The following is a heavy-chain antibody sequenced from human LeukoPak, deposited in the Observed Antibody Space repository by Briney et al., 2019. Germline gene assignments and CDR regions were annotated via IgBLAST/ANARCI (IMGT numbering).Heavy chain of an antibody. CDR2: INHSGST. J-gene: IGHJ6*03. CDR3: ARVHYGSGSLYYYYYYMDV. V-gene: IGHV4-34*01. D-gene: IGHD3-10*01. CDR1: GGSFSGYY. Sequence: SETLSLTCAVYGGSFSGYYWSWIRQPPGKGLEWIGEINHSGSTNYNPSLKSRVTISVDTSKNQFSLKLTSVTAADTAVYYCARVHYGSGSLYYYYYYMDVWGKGTTVTISS.